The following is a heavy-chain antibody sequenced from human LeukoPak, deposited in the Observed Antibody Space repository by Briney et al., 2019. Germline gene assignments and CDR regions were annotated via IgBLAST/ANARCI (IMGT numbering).Heavy chain of an antibody. V-gene: IGHV3-21*01. CDR1: GFTFSSYS. D-gene: IGHD5-12*01. J-gene: IGHJ6*02. CDR2: ISSSSSYI. CDR3: ARDSPYSGYDSESYYYYGMDV. Sequence: PGGSLRLSCAASGFTFSSYSMNWVRQAPGKGLEWVSSISSSSSYIYYADSVKGRFTISRDNAKNSLYLQMNSLRAEDTAVYYCARDSPYSGYDSESYYYYGMDVWGQGTTVTVSS.